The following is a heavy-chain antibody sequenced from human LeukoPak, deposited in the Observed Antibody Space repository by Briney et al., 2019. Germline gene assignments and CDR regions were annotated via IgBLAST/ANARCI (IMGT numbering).Heavy chain of an antibody. CDR2: IYYSGST. CDR3: VSPRGFSYGYFDY. CDR1: VGSISSSSYY. V-gene: IGHV4-39*01. D-gene: IGHD5-18*01. Sequence: PSETLSLTCTVPVGSISSSSYYWGWIRQPPGKGLEWIGIIYYSGSTYYNPSLKSRVTISADTSKNQFSLTLGSVSATDTAVYYCVSPRGFSYGYFDYWGQGTLVTVSS. J-gene: IGHJ4*02.